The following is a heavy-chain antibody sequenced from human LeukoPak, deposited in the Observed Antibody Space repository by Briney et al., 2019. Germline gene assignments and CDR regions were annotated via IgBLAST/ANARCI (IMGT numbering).Heavy chain of an antibody. CDR3: ARAPERWYSYGSYTYYYMDV. CDR1: GGTFSSYA. Sequence: SVKVSCKASGGTFSSYAISWVRQAPGQGLEWMGGIIPIFGTANYAQKFQGRVTITADESTSTAYMELSSLRSEDTAVYYCARAPERWYSYGSYTYYYMDVWGKGTTVTVSS. V-gene: IGHV1-69*13. D-gene: IGHD5-18*01. CDR2: IIPIFGTA. J-gene: IGHJ6*03.